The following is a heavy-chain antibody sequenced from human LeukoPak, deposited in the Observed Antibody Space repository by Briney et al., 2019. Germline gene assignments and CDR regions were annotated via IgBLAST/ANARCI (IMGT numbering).Heavy chain of an antibody. D-gene: IGHD3-10*01. CDR1: GYSFANYW. V-gene: IGHV5-51*01. CDR2: IYLGDFGI. J-gene: IGHJ4*02. CDR3: ARGSGSPDY. Sequence: GESLKISCKGSGYSFANYWIGWVRQMPGKGLEWMGIIYLGDFGIRYSPSFQGHVSISADKSISTAYLQWSSLKASGSAMYYCARGSGSPDYWGQGTLVTVSS.